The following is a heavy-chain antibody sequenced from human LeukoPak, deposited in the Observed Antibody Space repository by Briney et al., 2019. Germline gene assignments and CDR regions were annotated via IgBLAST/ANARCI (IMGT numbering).Heavy chain of an antibody. CDR3: AKECGYDYNYYYSMDV. CDR1: GFTFSSYG. J-gene: IGHJ6*03. V-gene: IGHV3-30*02. Sequence: GGSLRLSCAASGFTFSSYGIHWVRPAPGKGLEWVAFIRYDGSNKYHADSVKGRFTISRDNSKNTVYLQMNSLRAEDTAVYFCAKECGYDYNYYYSMDVWGKGTTVTISS. CDR2: IRYDGSNK. D-gene: IGHD1-1*01.